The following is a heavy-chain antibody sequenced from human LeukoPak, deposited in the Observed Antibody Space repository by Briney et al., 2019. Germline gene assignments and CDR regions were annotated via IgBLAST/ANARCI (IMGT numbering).Heavy chain of an antibody. Sequence: PGGSLRLSCAASGFAFNSYNMNWVRQAPGKGLEWISYIGSSGSPTHYADSVRGRFTISRDNAKNSLYLQMSSLRAEDTAVYYCARDRGPRTGFMVREAYDYWGQGTLVTVSS. V-gene: IGHV3-48*01. CDR2: IGSSGSPT. CDR1: GFAFNSYN. J-gene: IGHJ4*02. CDR3: ARDRGPRTGFMVREAYDY. D-gene: IGHD3-10*01.